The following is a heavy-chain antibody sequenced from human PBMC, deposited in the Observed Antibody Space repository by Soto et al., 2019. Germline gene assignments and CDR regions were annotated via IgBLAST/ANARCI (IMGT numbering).Heavy chain of an antibody. CDR2: IYHSGST. Sequence: PSETLSLTCAVSGGSISSSNWWSWVRQPPGKGLEWIGEIYHSGSTNYNPSLKSRVTISVDKSKNQFSLKLSSVTAADTAVYYCARGGTGSCWYLVWWFDPWGQGTLVTVSS. D-gene: IGHD6-19*01. CDR3: ARGGTGSCWYLVWWFDP. V-gene: IGHV4-4*02. J-gene: IGHJ5*02. CDR1: GGSISSSNW.